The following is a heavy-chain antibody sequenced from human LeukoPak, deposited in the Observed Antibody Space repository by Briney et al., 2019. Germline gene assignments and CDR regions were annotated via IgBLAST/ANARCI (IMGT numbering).Heavy chain of an antibody. CDR1: GYTFTSYD. D-gene: IGHD6-13*01. J-gene: IGHJ3*02. CDR3: ARGNRLYTSSWSSLAFGI. CDR2: INPISGYT. Sequence: ASVKVSCKASGYTFTSYDINWVRQATGQGLEWMGWINPISGYTGYAQKFQGRVTMTGDTSISTAYMELSSLRSEGAAVYYCARGNRLYTSSWSSLAFGIWGQGTMVTVSS. V-gene: IGHV1-8*01.